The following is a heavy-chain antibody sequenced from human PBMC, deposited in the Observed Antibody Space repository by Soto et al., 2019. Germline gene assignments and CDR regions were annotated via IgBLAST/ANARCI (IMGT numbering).Heavy chain of an antibody. CDR1: GYTFTSYG. CDR2: ISAYNGNT. J-gene: IGHJ6*02. Sequence: ASVKVSCKASGYTFTSYGISWVRQAPGQGLEWMGWISAYNGNTNYAQKLQGRVTMTTDTSTSTAYVELRSLRSDDTAVYYCARYGALGEEYYCYGMDVWGQGTTVTVSS. D-gene: IGHD3-16*01. CDR3: ARYGALGEEYYCYGMDV. V-gene: IGHV1-18*01.